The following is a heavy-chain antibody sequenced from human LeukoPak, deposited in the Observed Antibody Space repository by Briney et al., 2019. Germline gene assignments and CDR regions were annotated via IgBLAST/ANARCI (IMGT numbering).Heavy chain of an antibody. D-gene: IGHD4-23*01. CDR2: INHSGST. V-gene: IGHV4-34*01. CDR3: ARAMRTVVTPSARFDY. J-gene: IGHJ4*02. Sequence: SETLSLTCAVYGGSFSGYYWSWIRQPPGKGLEWTGEINHSGSTNYNPSLKSRVTISVDTSKNQFSLKLSSVTAADTAVYYCARAMRTVVTPSARFDYWGQGTLVTVSS. CDR1: GGSFSGYY.